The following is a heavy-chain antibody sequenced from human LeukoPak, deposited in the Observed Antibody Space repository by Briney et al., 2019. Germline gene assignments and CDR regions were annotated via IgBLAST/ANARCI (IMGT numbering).Heavy chain of an antibody. Sequence: PSETLSLTCTVSGGSISSSSYYWGWIRQPPGKGLEWIGSIYYSGSTCYNPSLKSRVTISVDTSKNQFSLKLSSVTAADTAVYYCARLKTLYYYDSSGYYPDYWGQGTLVTVSS. CDR1: GGSISSSSYY. V-gene: IGHV4-39*01. CDR3: ARLKTLYYYDSSGYYPDY. D-gene: IGHD3-22*01. CDR2: IYYSGST. J-gene: IGHJ4*02.